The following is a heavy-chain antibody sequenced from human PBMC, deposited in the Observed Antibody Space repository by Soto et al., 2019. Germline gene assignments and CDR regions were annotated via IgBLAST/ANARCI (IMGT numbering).Heavy chain of an antibody. CDR3: ATRADYYDSSGYLDY. CDR2: IIPIFGTA. Sequence: SVKVSCKTSGGTFSSYAISWVRQAPGQGLEWMGGIIPIFGTANYAQKFQGRVTITADESTSTAYMELSSLRSEDTAVYYCATRADYYDSSGYLDYWGQGTLVTVSS. D-gene: IGHD3-22*01. V-gene: IGHV1-69*13. CDR1: GGTFSSYA. J-gene: IGHJ4*02.